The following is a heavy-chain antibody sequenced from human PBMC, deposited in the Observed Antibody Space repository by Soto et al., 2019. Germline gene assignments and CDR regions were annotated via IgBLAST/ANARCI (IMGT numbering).Heavy chain of an antibody. V-gene: IGHV4-39*01. CDR1: GGSISSSSYY. Sequence: QLQLQESGPGLVKPSETLSLTCTVSGGSISSSSYYWGWIRQPPGKGLEWIGSIYYSGSTYYNPSRKRRVTISVDTSKNQFSLKLSSVTAADTAVYYCANIAVAGTDYYYGMDVWGQGTTVTVSS. D-gene: IGHD6-19*01. J-gene: IGHJ6*02. CDR3: ANIAVAGTDYYYGMDV. CDR2: IYYSGST.